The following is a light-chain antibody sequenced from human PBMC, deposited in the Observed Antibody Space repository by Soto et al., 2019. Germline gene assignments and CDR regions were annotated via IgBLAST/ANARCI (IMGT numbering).Light chain of an antibody. J-gene: IGKJ2*01. CDR2: DAS. Sequence: EFVLTQSPATLSLSPGERATLSCRASQSISSYLAWYQQKPGQAPRLLISDASNRATGIPARFSGSGSGTDFSLTISSLEPEDFAIYYWQQRSNWPRTFGQGTKLELK. CDR1: QSISSY. V-gene: IGKV3-11*01. CDR3: QQRSNWPRT.